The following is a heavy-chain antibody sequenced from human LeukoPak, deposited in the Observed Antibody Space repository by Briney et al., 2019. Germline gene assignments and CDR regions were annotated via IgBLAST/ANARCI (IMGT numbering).Heavy chain of an antibody. D-gene: IGHD3-10*01. CDR3: ARVHYYGSGNWFDP. CDR2: IYYSGST. CDR1: GGSISSGDYY. J-gene: IGHJ5*02. Sequence: SETLSLTCTVSGGSISSGDYYWSWIRQPPGKGLEWMGYIYYSGSTYYNPSLKSRVTISVDTSKNQFSLKLSSVTAADTAVYYCARVHYYGSGNWFDPWGQGTLVTVSS. V-gene: IGHV4-30-4*01.